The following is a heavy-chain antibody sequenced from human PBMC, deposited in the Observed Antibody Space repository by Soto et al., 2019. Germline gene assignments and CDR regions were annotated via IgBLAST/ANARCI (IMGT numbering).Heavy chain of an antibody. J-gene: IGHJ6*02. CDR1: GGTFSSYA. Sequence: ASVKVSCKASGGTFSSYAISWVRQAPGQGLEWMGGIIPIFGTANYAQKFQGRVTITADESTSTAYMELSSLRSEDTAVYYCARDRGYDFWCGPYYYYYRMDCWGQGTTVTVSS. CDR2: IIPIFGTA. V-gene: IGHV1-69*13. D-gene: IGHD3-3*01. CDR3: ARDRGYDFWCGPYYYYYRMDC.